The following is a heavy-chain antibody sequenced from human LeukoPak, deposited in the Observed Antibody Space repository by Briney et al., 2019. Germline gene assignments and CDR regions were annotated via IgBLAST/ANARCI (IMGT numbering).Heavy chain of an antibody. V-gene: IGHV4-4*09. J-gene: IGHJ4*02. D-gene: IGHD2-21*02. CDR3: ARDVGDL. CDR2: IHASGSN. Sequence: SETLSLTCTVSGGFISSYYWGWVRRPPGKGLEWIGYIHASGSNNYSPSLKSRISMSVDTSRNQISLKLSHVTAADTAVYYCARDVGDLWGQGTLVTVSS. CDR1: GGFISSYY.